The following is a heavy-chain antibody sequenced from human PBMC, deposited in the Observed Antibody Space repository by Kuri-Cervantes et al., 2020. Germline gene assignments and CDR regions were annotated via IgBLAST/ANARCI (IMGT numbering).Heavy chain of an antibody. CDR3: ARARTYYYDR. V-gene: IGHV3-33*01. CDR1: GFTFSSYG. D-gene: IGHD3-22*01. J-gene: IGHJ4*02. CDR2: IWYDGSNK. Sequence: GGSLRLSCAASGFTFSSYGMHWVRQAPGKGLEWVAVIWYDGSNKYYADSVKGRFTISRDNTKNTLDGQMNSLRAEDTAVYYCARARTYYYDRWGQGTLVTVSS.